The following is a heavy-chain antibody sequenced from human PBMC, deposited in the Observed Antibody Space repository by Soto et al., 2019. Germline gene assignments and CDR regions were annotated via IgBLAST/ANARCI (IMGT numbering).Heavy chain of an antibody. D-gene: IGHD2-2*01. J-gene: IGHJ6*02. CDR1: GFTFSSYS. V-gene: IGHV3-48*02. CDR3: ARDFGDIVVVPAADSEGYYYYYGMDV. CDR2: ISSSSSTI. Sequence: EVQLVESGGGLVQPGGSLRLSCAASGFTFSSYSMNWVRQAPGKGLEWVSYISSSSSTIYYVDSVKGRFTISRDNAKNSLYLQMNSLRDEDTAVYYCARDFGDIVVVPAADSEGYYYYYGMDVWGQGTTVTVSS.